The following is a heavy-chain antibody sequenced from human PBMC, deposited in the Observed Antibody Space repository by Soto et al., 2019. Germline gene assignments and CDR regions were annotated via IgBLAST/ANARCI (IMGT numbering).Heavy chain of an antibody. J-gene: IGHJ4*02. CDR3: ARDKEAVGL. CDR1: GFSFSTYW. CDR2: ITGDGSST. Sequence: GGSLRLSCAASGFSFSTYWLHWVRQAPGKGLVWVSRITGDGSSTTYADSVKGRFTTSRDNARNSLYLQMNTLRAEDSAIYYCARDKEAVGLWGQGT. V-gene: IGHV3-74*01. D-gene: IGHD6-13*01.